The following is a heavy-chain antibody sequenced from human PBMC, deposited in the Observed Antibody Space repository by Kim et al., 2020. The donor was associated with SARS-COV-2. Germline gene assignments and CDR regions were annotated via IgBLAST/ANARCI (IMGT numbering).Heavy chain of an antibody. Sequence: GGSLRLSCAASGFPVSTTYMSWVRQTPGKGLEWVSVIYRAGDSYYADSVKGRFTISRDNSKNTLYLQTNSLRAEDTAVYYCARDLESSGWTNGAFDIWGQGTMVTVSS. CDR3: ARDLESSGWTNGAFDI. J-gene: IGHJ3*02. CDR2: IYRAGDS. CDR1: GFPVSTTY. V-gene: IGHV3-66*02. D-gene: IGHD6-19*01.